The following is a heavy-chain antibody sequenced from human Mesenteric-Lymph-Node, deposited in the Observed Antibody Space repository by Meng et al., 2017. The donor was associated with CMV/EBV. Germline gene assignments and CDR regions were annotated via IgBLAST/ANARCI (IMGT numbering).Heavy chain of an antibody. CDR1: GDSVSSNSAA. CDR3: ARSNEAIVVVIHLDY. Sequence: SETLSLTCAISGDSVSSNSAAWNWIRQSPSRGLEWLGRTYYRSKWYNDYAVSVKSRITINPDTSKNQFSLQLNSVTPEDTAVYYCARSNEAIVVVIHLDYWGQGTLVTVSS. D-gene: IGHD3-22*01. CDR2: TYYRSKWYN. V-gene: IGHV6-1*01. J-gene: IGHJ4*02.